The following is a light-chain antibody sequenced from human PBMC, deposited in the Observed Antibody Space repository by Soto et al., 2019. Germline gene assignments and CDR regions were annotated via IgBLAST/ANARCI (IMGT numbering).Light chain of an antibody. CDR1: QSVRSDY. CDR3: QQYGSSLYT. J-gene: IGKJ2*01. V-gene: IGKV3-20*01. CDR2: GVS. Sequence: EIVLTQSPDTLSLSPGQRATLSCRASQSVRSDYFAWYQQKPGQAPRVIIFGVSTRATGVPDRFSGSGSGTDFTLTISRLEPEDFAVYYCQQYGSSLYTFGQGTKLEIK.